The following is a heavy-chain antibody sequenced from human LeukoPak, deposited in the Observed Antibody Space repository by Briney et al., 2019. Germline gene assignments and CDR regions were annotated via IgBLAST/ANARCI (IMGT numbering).Heavy chain of an antibody. V-gene: IGHV3-7*04. CDR1: GFTFNSYW. J-gene: IGHJ4*02. CDR2: IKQDGSEK. CDR3: ARQYGGYASGFDY. D-gene: IGHD2-15*01. Sequence: GGSLRLFCAASGFTFNSYWMSWVRQAPGKGLEWVAYIKQDGSEKYYVDSVKGRFTISRDNAKNSLYLQMNSLRAEDTAVYYCARQYGGYASGFDYWGQGTLVTVS.